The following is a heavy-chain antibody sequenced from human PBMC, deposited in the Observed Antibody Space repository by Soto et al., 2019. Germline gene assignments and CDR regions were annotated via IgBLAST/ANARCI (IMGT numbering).Heavy chain of an antibody. CDR1: GFTFSSYA. CDR3: ARGGYCSSTSCYTYYYYGMDV. D-gene: IGHD2-2*02. Sequence: QVQLVESGGGVVQPGRSLRLSCAASGFTFSSYAMHWVRQAPGKGLEWVAVIWYDGSNKYYVDSVKGRFTISRDNSKNTLYLQMNSLRAEDTAVYYCARGGYCSSTSCYTYYYYGMDVWGQGTTVTVSS. V-gene: IGHV3-33*08. CDR2: IWYDGSNK. J-gene: IGHJ6*02.